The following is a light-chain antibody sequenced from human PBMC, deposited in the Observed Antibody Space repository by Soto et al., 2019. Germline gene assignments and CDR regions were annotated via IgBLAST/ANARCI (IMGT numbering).Light chain of an antibody. Sequence: QPVLTQPPSASGTHGQRVTISCSGSSSNIGSKTVNWYQQLPGTVPKLLIYNSYQRPSGVPDRFSASKSGTSASLAISGLQSEDEADYYCSSWDASLNGYVFGTGTKVTVL. CDR1: SSNIGSKT. J-gene: IGLJ1*01. CDR2: NSY. V-gene: IGLV1-44*01. CDR3: SSWDASLNGYV.